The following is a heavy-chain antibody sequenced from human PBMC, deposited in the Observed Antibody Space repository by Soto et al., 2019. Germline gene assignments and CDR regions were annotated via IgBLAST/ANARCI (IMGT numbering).Heavy chain of an antibody. CDR1: GDSVTSCSYY. Sequence: SETLSLTCIVSGDSVTSCSYYWTWLRHPPGKGLEWTGYISYTGRTKYNPSLQSRVTISVDTSKNDFSLNLSSVTAADTAVYFCAREWGLLPYYVMNVWGHGTAVTVSS. V-gene: IGHV4-61*03. D-gene: IGHD7-27*01. J-gene: IGHJ6*02. CDR2: ISYTGRT. CDR3: AREWGLLPYYVMNV.